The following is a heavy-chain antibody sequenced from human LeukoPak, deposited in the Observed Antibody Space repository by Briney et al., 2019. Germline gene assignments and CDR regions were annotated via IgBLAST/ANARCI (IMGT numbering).Heavy chain of an antibody. Sequence: SETLSLTCTVSGGSISDYYWSWIRQPPGKGLEWIGWIFGSGSSNYNPSLKSRLTISVDTSKNQFSLKLSSVTAADTAVYYCARDGPVGRLGYWGQGTLVTVSS. J-gene: IGHJ4*02. CDR2: IFGSGSS. D-gene: IGHD3-10*01. V-gene: IGHV4-59*12. CDR3: ARDGPVGRLGY. CDR1: GGSISDYY.